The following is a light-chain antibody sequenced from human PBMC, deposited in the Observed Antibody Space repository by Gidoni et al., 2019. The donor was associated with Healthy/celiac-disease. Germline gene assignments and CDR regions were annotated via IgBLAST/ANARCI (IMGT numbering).Light chain of an antibody. V-gene: IGKV3-20*01. CDR1: QSVSSSY. J-gene: IGKJ2*01. CDR3: QQKYT. CDR2: GAS. Sequence: IVLTQSPGTLSLSPGERATLSCWASQSVSSSYLAWYQQKPGQAPRLLMYGASSRASGIPDRFSGSGSGTDFTLTISRLEPEDFAVYYCQQKYTFGQGTKLEIK.